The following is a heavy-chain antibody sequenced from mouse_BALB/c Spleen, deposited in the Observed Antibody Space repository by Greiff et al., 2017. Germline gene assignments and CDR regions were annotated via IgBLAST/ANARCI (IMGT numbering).Heavy chain of an antibody. D-gene: IGHD2-4*01. V-gene: IGHV5-4*02. Sequence: EVKLQESGGGLVKPGGSLKLSCAASGFTFSDYYMYWVRQTPEKRLEWVATISDGGSYTYYPDSVKGRFTISRDNAKNNLYLQMSSLKSEDTAMYYCAREMDDYDGAYWGQGTLVTVSA. CDR3: AREMDDYDGAY. CDR1: GFTFSDYY. J-gene: IGHJ3*01. CDR2: ISDGGSYT.